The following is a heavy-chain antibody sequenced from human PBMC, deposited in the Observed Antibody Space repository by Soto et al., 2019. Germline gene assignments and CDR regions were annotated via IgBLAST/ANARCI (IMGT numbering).Heavy chain of an antibody. CDR1: GFTFSSYS. J-gene: IGHJ6*02. D-gene: IGHD6-25*01. CDR3: ASDSSGNEAPHYYGMDV. CDR2: ISSSSSYI. V-gene: IGHV3-21*01. Sequence: GGSLRLSCAASGFTFSSYSMNWVRQVPGKGLEWVSSISSSSSYIYYADSVKGRFTISRDNAKNSLYLQMNSLRAEDTAVYYCASDSSGNEAPHYYGMDVWGQGTTVTVSS.